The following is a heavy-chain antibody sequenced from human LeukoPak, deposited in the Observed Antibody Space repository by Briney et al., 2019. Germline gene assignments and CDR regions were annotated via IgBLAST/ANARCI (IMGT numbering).Heavy chain of an antibody. CDR3: AREGSVFTMVRGVIDY. J-gene: IGHJ4*02. V-gene: IGHV1-18*01. Sequence: ASVKVSCKASGYTFTSYGISWVRQAPGQGLEWMGWISAYNGNTNYAQKLQGRVTMTTDTSTSTAYMELRSLRSDDTAVYYCAREGSVFTMVRGVIDYWGQGTLVTVSS. CDR2: ISAYNGNT. CDR1: GYTFTSYG. D-gene: IGHD3-10*01.